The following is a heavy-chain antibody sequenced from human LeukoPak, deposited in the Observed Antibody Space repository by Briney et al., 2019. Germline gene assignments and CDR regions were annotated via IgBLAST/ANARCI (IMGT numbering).Heavy chain of an antibody. D-gene: IGHD3-10*01. V-gene: IGHV3-30*03. CDR2: ISDDGINK. CDR1: GFTFSSYG. CDR3: ARTMGQGPFDY. J-gene: IGHJ4*02. Sequence: PGRSLRLSCAASGFTFSSYGMHWVRQAPGKGLEWVAVISDDGINKYYADSVKGRFTISRDNSKDTLYPQMNSLRAEDTAVYYCARTMGQGPFDYWGQGTLVTVSS.